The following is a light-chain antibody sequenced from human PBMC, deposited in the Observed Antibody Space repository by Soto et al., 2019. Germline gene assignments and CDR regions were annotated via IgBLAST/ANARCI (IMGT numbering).Light chain of an antibody. CDR3: QQYNNYSPWT. Sequence: DIKMTQSPSTLSASVGDRVTITCRASQSISNWLAWYQQKPGKAPKLLIYDASSLETGVPSRFSGSGSGTEFTLTISSLQPDDFATYYCQQYNNYSPWTFGQGTKVDIK. CDR1: QSISNW. CDR2: DAS. J-gene: IGKJ1*01. V-gene: IGKV1-5*01.